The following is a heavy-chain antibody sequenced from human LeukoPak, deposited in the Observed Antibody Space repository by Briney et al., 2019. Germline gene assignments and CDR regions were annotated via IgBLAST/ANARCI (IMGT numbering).Heavy chain of an antibody. CDR1: GFTFSSHV. Sequence: AGSLRLTCAASGFTFSSHVMSWVRQAPGKGLEWVSTICGGGDSTYYADPVKGRFSISRENSKNTLYLQMNRLRAEDTAVYYCAKREYYYGSGSSYYFDSWGQGTLVTVSS. J-gene: IGHJ4*02. D-gene: IGHD3-10*01. CDR2: ICGGGDST. V-gene: IGHV3-23*01. CDR3: AKREYYYGSGSSYYFDS.